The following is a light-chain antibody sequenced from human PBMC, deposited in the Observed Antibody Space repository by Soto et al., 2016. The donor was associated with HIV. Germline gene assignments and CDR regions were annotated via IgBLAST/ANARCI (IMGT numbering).Light chain of an antibody. CDR3: QVWDSSSDYSGV. Sequence: SYELTQPPSVSVAPGKTARITCGGDNIGRTSVHWYQQRPGQAPLPVVYDDNDRPSGIPERFSGSNSGDTAILTISRVEAGDEADYYCQVWDSSSDYSGVFGGGTKLTVV. V-gene: IGLV3-21*03. CDR2: DDN. CDR1: NIGRTS. J-gene: IGLJ3*02.